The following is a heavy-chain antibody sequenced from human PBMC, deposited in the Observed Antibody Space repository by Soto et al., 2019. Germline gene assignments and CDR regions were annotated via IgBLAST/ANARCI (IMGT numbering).Heavy chain of an antibody. CDR2: INHSGST. V-gene: IGHV4-34*01. CDR3: ARVAITMVRGVIITSYYYYGMDV. J-gene: IGHJ6*02. D-gene: IGHD3-10*01. CDR1: GGSFSGYY. Sequence: SETLSLTCAVYGGSFSGYYWSWIRQPPGKGLEWIGEINHSGSTNYNPSLKRRVTISVDTSKNQFSLKLSSVTAADTAVYYCARVAITMVRGVIITSYYYYGMDVWGQGTTVTVSS.